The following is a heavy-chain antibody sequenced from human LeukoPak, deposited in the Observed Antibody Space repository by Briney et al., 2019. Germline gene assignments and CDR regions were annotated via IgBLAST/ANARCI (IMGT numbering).Heavy chain of an antibody. V-gene: IGHV3-23*01. D-gene: IGHD1-26*01. CDR1: GFTFSSSA. Sequence: GGSLRLSCTASGFTFSSSAMSWVRQVPGKGLEWVSGISASGGSTSYADSVRGRFTISRDNSKNTLYVQMNSLRDEDTAVYYCAEDQRWESPHYLDSWGQGTLVTVSS. CDR3: AEDQRWESPHYLDS. CDR2: ISASGGST. J-gene: IGHJ4*02.